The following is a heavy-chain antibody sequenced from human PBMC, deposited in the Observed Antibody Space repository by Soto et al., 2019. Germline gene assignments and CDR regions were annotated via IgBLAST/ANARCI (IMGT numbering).Heavy chain of an antibody. V-gene: IGHV3-33*01. CDR1: GFIFSSYG. J-gene: IGHJ4*02. CDR3: ARDAKSVETTGGFDY. D-gene: IGHD1-26*01. CDR2: IWFDGSNK. Sequence: QVQLVDSGGGVVQPWRSLRLSCAASGFIFSSYGMHWVRQAPGKGLEWVAGIWFDGSNKYYADSVKGRFTISRDNSRNTLYLQMNGLRAEDTAVYYCARDAKSVETTGGFDYWGQGTLVTVSS.